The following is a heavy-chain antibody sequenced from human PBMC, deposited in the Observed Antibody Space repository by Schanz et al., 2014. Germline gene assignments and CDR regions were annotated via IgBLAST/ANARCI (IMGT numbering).Heavy chain of an antibody. J-gene: IGHJ4*02. V-gene: IGHV3-33*06. CDR2: IWYDGNNK. CDR1: GFTFSSYG. Sequence: QVQLVESGGDVVQPGRSLRLSCAASGFTFSSYGMHWVRQAPGKGLEWVAVIWYDGNNKYYADSVKGRFTISRDNSKNILYLQMNSLRPEDTAVYYCAKEGSIYWDRSVDYWGQGTLVTVSS. D-gene: IGHD1-26*01. CDR3: AKEGSIYWDRSVDY.